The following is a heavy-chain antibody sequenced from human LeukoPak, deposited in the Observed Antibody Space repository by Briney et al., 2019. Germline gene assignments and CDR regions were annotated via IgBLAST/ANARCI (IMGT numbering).Heavy chain of an antibody. CDR2: INPSGGST. J-gene: IGHJ4*02. CDR3: ARATLSDYYFNY. Sequence: ASVNVSCKASGYTFTSYYMHWVRQAPGQGLEWMGIINPSGGSTSYAQKFQGRVTMTRDTSTNTVYMELSSLRSEDTAVYFCARATLSDYYFNYWGQGTLVTVSS. V-gene: IGHV1-46*01. CDR1: GYTFTSYY.